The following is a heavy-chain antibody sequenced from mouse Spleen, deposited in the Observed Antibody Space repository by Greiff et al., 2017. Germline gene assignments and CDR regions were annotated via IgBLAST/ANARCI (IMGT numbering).Heavy chain of an antibody. CDR1: GYTFTSYW. CDR2: IYPSDSET. J-gene: IGHJ2*01. D-gene: IGHD2-5*01. Sequence: ELVRPGSSVKLSCKASGYTFTSYWMDWVKQRPGQGLEWIGNIYPSDSETHYNQKFKDKATLTVDKSSSTAYMQLSSLTSEDSAVYYCARGYSNPLDYWGQGTTLTVSS. V-gene: IGHV1-61*01. CDR3: ARGYSNPLDY.